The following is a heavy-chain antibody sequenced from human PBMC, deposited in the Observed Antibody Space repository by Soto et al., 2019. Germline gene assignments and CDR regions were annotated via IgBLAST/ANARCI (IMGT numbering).Heavy chain of an antibody. D-gene: IGHD3-22*01. V-gene: IGHV1-3*01. CDR3: AREYYDSSGYQNFDY. Sequence: ASVKVSCKSSGYTFTSYAMHWVRQAPGQRLEWMGWINAGNGNTKYSQKFQGRVTITRDTSASTAYMELSSLRSEDTAVYYCAREYYDSSGYQNFDYWGQEAVLTISS. J-gene: IGHJ4*02. CDR2: INAGNGNT. CDR1: GYTFTSYA.